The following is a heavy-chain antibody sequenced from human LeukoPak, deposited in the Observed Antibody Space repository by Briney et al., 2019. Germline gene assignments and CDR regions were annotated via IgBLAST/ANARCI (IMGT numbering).Heavy chain of an antibody. CDR2: INHSGST. Sequence: SETLSLTCAVYGGSFSGYYWSWIRQPPGKGLEWIGEINHSGSTNCNPSLKSRVTISVDTSKNQFSLKLSSVTAADTAVYYCARRAPHYYDSSGYSKSFDYWGQGTLVTVSS. V-gene: IGHV4-34*01. J-gene: IGHJ4*02. CDR3: ARRAPHYYDSSGYSKSFDY. D-gene: IGHD3-22*01. CDR1: GGSFSGYY.